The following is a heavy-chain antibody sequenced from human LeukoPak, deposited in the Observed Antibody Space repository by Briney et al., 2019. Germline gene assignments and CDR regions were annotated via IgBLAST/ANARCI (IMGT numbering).Heavy chain of an antibody. Sequence: GGSLRLSCAASGFTFSSYGMHWVRQAPGKGLEWVAFIRYDGSNKYYADSVKSRFTISRDNSKNTLYLQMNSLRAEATAVYYCAPAVLRFLEWLEKNDYWGQGALVTVSS. D-gene: IGHD3-3*01. CDR1: GFTFSSYG. V-gene: IGHV3-30*02. J-gene: IGHJ4*02. CDR2: IRYDGSNK. CDR3: APAVLRFLEWLEKNDY.